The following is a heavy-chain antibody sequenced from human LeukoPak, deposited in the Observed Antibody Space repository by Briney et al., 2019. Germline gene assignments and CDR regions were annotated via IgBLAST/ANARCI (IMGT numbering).Heavy chain of an antibody. CDR2: ISGSGGRT. D-gene: IGHD3-22*01. CDR1: GFTFSSFA. V-gene: IGHV3-23*01. J-gene: IGHJ5*02. CDR3: AREGTYYDSSGYYVS. Sequence: GGSLRLSCAASGFTFSSFAMTWVRQAPGKGLEWVSVISGSGGRTYYADSVKGRFTLSRDNSNHTLSLEMSSLRAEDTAVYYCAREGTYYDSSGYYVSWGQGTLVTVSS.